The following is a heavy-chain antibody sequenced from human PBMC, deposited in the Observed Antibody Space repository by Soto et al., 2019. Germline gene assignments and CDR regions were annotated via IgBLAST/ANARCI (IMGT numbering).Heavy chain of an antibody. J-gene: IGHJ3*01. CDR3: AIQWLRPMYSNGGDAVDL. CDR2: IFPADTTH. D-gene: IGHD6-19*01. V-gene: IGHV5-51*01. CDR1: GYSFISYW. Sequence: GASLKISCQGSGYSFISYWFGWVRQMPGKGLECMVIIFPADTTHRYRPSFQTHSTTSPGKSSSTADLQWSSLKASDTAMYYCAIQWLRPMYSNGGDAVDLWGQGTRVTV.